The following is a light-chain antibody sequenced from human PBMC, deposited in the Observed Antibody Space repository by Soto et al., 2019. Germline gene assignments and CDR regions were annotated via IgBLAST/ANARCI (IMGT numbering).Light chain of an antibody. CDR3: QHLSA. CDR2: DAS. Sequence: EIVLTQSPGTLSLSPGERACLSCRASQSLSSSHLIWYQQKPGQAPRLLIYDASSRATGIPDRFSGGGSGTDFTLTISRLEPEDFAVYYCQHLSAFGQGTKVEIK. CDR1: QSLSSSH. J-gene: IGKJ1*01. V-gene: IGKV3-20*01.